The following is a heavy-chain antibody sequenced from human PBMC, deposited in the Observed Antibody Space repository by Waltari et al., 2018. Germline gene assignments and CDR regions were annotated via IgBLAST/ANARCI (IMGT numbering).Heavy chain of an antibody. Sequence: WVSYISSSSSTIYYADSVKGRFTISRDNAKNSLYLQMNSLRAEDTAVYYCARVRSGSYETYYGMDVWGQGTTVTVSS. CDR3: ARVRSGSYETYYGMDV. D-gene: IGHD1-26*01. J-gene: IGHJ6*02. CDR2: ISSSSSTI. V-gene: IGHV3-48*01.